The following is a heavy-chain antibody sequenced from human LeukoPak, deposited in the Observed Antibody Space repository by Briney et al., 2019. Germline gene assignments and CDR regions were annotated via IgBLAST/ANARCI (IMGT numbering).Heavy chain of an antibody. CDR3: ARGVTIGGRPFDY. CDR1: GCSISSGYY. CDR2: IYHSGRT. J-gene: IGHJ4*02. V-gene: IGHV4-38-2*02. D-gene: IGHD4-11*01. Sequence: PSETLSLTCTVSGCSISSGYYWGWIRQPPGKGLEWIGSIYHSGRTYYNPSLKSRVTISVDTSKNQFSLKLSSVTAADTAVYYCARGVTIGGRPFDYWGQGTLVTVSS.